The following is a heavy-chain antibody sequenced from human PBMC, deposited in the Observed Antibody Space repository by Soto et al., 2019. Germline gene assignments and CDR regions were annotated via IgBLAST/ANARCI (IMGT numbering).Heavy chain of an antibody. CDR2: IIPYYNTL. Sequence: QAQVVQSGAEVRKPGSSVKLSCKASEGTFNSYAIAWVRQAPGQGLEWMGGIIPYYNTLNYAQKFQDRVTITADDSTNTVYMELSSLRSDDTAVFFCASGASRWYPYFFDSWDQGTLVTVSS. CDR1: EGTFNSYA. D-gene: IGHD6-13*01. V-gene: IGHV1-69*01. J-gene: IGHJ4*02. CDR3: ASGASRWYPYFFDS.